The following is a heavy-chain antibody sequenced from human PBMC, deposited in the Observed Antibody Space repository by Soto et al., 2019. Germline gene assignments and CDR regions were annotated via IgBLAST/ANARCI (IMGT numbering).Heavy chain of an antibody. J-gene: IGHJ4*02. CDR2: ISYDGSNK. D-gene: IGHD2-8*02. Sequence: QVQLVESGGGVVQPGRSLRLSCAASGFTFSSYGMHWVRQAPGKGLEWVAVISYDGSNKYYADSVKGRFTISRDNSKNTLYLQMNSLRAEDTAVYYCAKDGSLRPWRNWTGYIDYWGQGTLVTVSS. V-gene: IGHV3-30*18. CDR3: AKDGSLRPWRNWTGYIDY. CDR1: GFTFSSYG.